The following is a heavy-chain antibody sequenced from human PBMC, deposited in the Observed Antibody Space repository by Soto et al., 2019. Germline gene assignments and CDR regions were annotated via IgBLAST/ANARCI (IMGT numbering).Heavy chain of an antibody. CDR1: SGSISSSNW. CDR3: ARVPSAVTRKGYFDY. D-gene: IGHD4-17*01. V-gene: IGHV4-4*02. CDR2: IYHSGST. Sequence: QVQLQESGPGLVKPSGTLSLTCAVSSGSISSSNWWSWVRQPPGKGLEWIGEIYHSGSTNYNPSLKRRVTISVDKSKNQFSLTLGAVTAADTAVYYCARVPSAVTRKGYFDYWGQGTLVTVSS. J-gene: IGHJ4*02.